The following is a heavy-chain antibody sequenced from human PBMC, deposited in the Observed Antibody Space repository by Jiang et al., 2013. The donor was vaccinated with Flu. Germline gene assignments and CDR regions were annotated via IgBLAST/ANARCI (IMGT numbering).Heavy chain of an antibody. V-gene: IGHV4-4*07. D-gene: IGHD6-13*01. CDR2: IYTSGST. Sequence: SGGSISSFYWSWIRQPAGKGLEWIGRIYTSGSTNYNPSLKSRVTMSVDTSKNQFSLKLSSVTAADTAVYYCARDNSSRAFDYWGQGTLVTVSS. J-gene: IGHJ4*02. CDR3: ARDNSSRAFDY. CDR1: GGSISSFY.